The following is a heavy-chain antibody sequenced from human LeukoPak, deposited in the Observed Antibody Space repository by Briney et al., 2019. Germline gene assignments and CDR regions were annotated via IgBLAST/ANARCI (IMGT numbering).Heavy chain of an antibody. J-gene: IGHJ4*02. CDR3: AVESRVGTFDY. CDR1: GYTFTGYY. D-gene: IGHD1-26*01. Sequence: GASVKVSCKASGYTFTGYYMHWLRQAPGQGLEWMGWISAYNGNTNYAQKLQGRVTMTTDTSTSTAYMELRSLRSDDTAVYYCAVESRVGTFDYWGQGTLVTVSS. CDR2: ISAYNGNT. V-gene: IGHV1-18*04.